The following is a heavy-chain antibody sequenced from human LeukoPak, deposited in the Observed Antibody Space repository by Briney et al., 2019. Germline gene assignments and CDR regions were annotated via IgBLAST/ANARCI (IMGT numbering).Heavy chain of an antibody. Sequence: SETLSLTCTVSGGSISNYYWSRIRLPAGKGLEWIGRIYSSGSTNYNPSLKSRVTMSVDTSKNQFSVNLTSVTAADTAVYYCVRCRGTTVLTRFDNWGQGTLVTVSS. J-gene: IGHJ4*02. CDR1: GGSISNYY. V-gene: IGHV4-4*07. D-gene: IGHD4/OR15-4a*01. CDR3: VRCRGTTVLTRFDN. CDR2: IYSSGST.